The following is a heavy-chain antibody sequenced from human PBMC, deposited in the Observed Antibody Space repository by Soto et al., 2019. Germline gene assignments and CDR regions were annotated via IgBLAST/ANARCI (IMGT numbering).Heavy chain of an antibody. CDR3: ARVYRYYFDY. D-gene: IGHD4-4*01. V-gene: IGHV1-2*02. CDR1: RYTFTSYY. CDR2: INPNSGGT. J-gene: IGHJ4*02. Sequence: VKVACEASRYTFTSYYMHWLRQAPGQGLEWMGWINPNSGGTNYAQKFQGRVTMTRDTSISTAYMELSRLRSDDTAVYYCARVYRYYFDYWGQGTLVTVSS.